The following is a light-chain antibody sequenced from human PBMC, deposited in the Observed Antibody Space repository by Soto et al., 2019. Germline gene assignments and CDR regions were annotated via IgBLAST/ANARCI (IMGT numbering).Light chain of an antibody. Sequence: QSVLTQPASVSGSPGKSVTISCAGASRDVTDSDSVSWYQHRPGEAPELKILDFTYRPSGVSDRFSGSLSADTASLTISCLQFEDQGDYSCVSYTNPGTYVFGPGTKVTVL. J-gene: IGLJ1*01. CDR2: DFT. CDR1: SRDVTDSDS. CDR3: VSYTNPGTYV. V-gene: IGLV2-14*03.